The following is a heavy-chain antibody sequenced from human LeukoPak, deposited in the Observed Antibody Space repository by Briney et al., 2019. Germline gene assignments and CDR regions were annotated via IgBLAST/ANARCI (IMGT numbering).Heavy chain of an antibody. CDR1: GFTFSSYS. J-gene: IGHJ4*02. D-gene: IGHD2-21*02. Sequence: GGSLRLSCAASGFTFSSYSMNWVRQAPGKGLEWVSSISSSSSYIYYADSVKGRFTISRDNAKNSVYLQMNNLRAEDTALYYCARAQTYGDSRLLLDYWGQGTLVTVSS. V-gene: IGHV3-21*01. CDR3: ARAQTYGDSRLLLDY. CDR2: ISSSSSYI.